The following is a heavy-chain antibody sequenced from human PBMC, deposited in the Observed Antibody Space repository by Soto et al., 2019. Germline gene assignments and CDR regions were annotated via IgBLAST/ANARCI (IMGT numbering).Heavy chain of an antibody. Sequence: QVRLQESGPGLVKPSETLSLTCTVSGGSISRYYWSWIRQPPGKGLEWIGYMYNTGSTIYNPSLKRRVTISVATSKNQFSLKVNSVTAADTAVYYCARDLWGYCGADCYPLDVWGQGTTVTVSS. D-gene: IGHD2-21*02. V-gene: IGHV4-59*01. CDR2: MYNTGST. CDR1: GGSISRYY. J-gene: IGHJ6*02. CDR3: ARDLWGYCGADCYPLDV.